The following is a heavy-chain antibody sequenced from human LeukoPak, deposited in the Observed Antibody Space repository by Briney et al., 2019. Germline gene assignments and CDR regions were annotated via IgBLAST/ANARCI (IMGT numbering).Heavy chain of an antibody. CDR2: INPNSGGT. Sequence: GASVKVSCKASGYTFTGYYMHWVRQAPGQGLEWMGRINPNSGGTNYAQKFQGRVTMTRDTSISTAYMELSRLRSDDTAVYYCARGGLRFLEWLLWTGYFDYWGQGTLVTVSS. D-gene: IGHD3-3*01. J-gene: IGHJ4*02. CDR1: GYTFTGYY. CDR3: ARGGLRFLEWLLWTGYFDY. V-gene: IGHV1-2*06.